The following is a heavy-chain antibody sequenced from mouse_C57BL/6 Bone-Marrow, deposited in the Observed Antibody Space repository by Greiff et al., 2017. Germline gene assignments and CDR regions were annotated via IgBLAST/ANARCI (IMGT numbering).Heavy chain of an antibody. Sequence: DVKLVESGGDLVKPGGSLKLSCAASGFTFSSYGMSWVRQTPDKRLEWVATISSGGSYTNYPDSVKGRFTISKDNAKNTLYLQVSSLKSEDTAMYYCARHLSLRAYWGQGTLVTVCA. V-gene: IGHV5-6*02. CDR1: GFTFSSYG. CDR2: ISSGGSYT. D-gene: IGHD3-2*02. J-gene: IGHJ3*01. CDR3: ARHLSLRAY.